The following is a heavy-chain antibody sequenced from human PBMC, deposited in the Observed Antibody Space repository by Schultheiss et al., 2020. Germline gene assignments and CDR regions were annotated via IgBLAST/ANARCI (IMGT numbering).Heavy chain of an antibody. CDR3: ARDGGYGGNLEYYGMDV. J-gene: IGHJ6*02. CDR2: IYYSGST. CDR1: GGSISSGDYY. D-gene: IGHD4-23*01. Sequence: SQTLSLTCTVSGGSISSGDYYWSWIRQPPGKGLEWIGYIYYSGSTYYNPSLKSRVTISVDTSKNQFSLKLSSVTAADTAVYYCARDGGYGGNLEYYGMDVWGQGAT. V-gene: IGHV4-30-4*01.